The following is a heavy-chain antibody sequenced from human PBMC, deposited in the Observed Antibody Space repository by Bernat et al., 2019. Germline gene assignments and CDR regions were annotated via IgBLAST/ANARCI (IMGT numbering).Heavy chain of an antibody. Sequence: EVQLVESGGGLVQPGWSLRLSCAASGFTFSSYWMSWVRQAPGKGLEWVANIKQDGSEKCYVDSVKGRFTITRDNAKNSLYLQMNSLRAEDTAVYYCARAFEEWLVKRYWYFDLWGRGTLVTVSS. V-gene: IGHV3-7*01. D-gene: IGHD6-19*01. CDR2: IKQDGSEK. CDR1: GFTFSSYW. CDR3: ARAFEEWLVKRYWYFDL. J-gene: IGHJ2*01.